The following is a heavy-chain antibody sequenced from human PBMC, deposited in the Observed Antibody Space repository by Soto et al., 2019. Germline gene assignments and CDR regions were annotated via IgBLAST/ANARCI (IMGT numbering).Heavy chain of an antibody. CDR2: ISSSSSYI. CDR3: ARDSGPKAAAGKYYYYGMDV. J-gene: IGHJ6*02. V-gene: IGHV3-21*01. D-gene: IGHD6-13*01. CDR1: GFTFSSYS. Sequence: GGSLRLSCAASGFTFSSYSMNWVRRAPGKGLEWVSSISSSSSYIYYADSVKGRFTISRDNAKNSLYLQMNSLRAEDTAVYYCARDSGPKAAAGKYYYYGMDVWGQGTTVTVSS.